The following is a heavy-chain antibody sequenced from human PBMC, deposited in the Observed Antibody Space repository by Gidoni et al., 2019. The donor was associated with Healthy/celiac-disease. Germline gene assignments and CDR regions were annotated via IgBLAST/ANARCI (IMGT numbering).Heavy chain of an antibody. J-gene: IGHJ4*02. CDR3: AKDVNFDY. Sequence: EVQLVESGGGLVQPGRSLRPSCAASGFTFDDYAMHWVRQAPGKGLEWVSGISWNSGSIGYADSVKGRFTISRDNAKNSLYLQMNSLRAEDTALYYCAKDVNFDYWGQGTLVTVSS. V-gene: IGHV3-9*01. CDR1: GFTFDDYA. CDR2: ISWNSGSI.